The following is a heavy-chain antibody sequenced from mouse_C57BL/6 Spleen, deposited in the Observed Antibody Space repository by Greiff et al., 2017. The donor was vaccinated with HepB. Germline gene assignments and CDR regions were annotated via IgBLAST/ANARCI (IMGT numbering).Heavy chain of an antibody. V-gene: IGHV5-16*01. CDR2: INYDGSST. J-gene: IGHJ4*01. D-gene: IGHD2-3*01. Sequence: EVMLVESEGGLVQPGSSMKLSCTASGFTFSDYYMAWVRQVPEKGLEWVANINYDGSSTYYLDSLKSRFIISRDNAKNILYLQMSSLKSEDTATYYCARAGDGYLYHAMDYWGQGTSVTVSS. CDR3: ARAGDGYLYHAMDY. CDR1: GFTFSDYY.